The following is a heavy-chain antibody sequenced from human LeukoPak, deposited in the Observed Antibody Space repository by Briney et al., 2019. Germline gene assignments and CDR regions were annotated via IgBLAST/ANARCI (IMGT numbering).Heavy chain of an antibody. Sequence: ASVKVYCKASGGTFSSYAISWVRQAPGKGLEWMGRIIPIFGTANYAQKFQGRVTITTDESTSTAYMELSSLRSEDTAVYYCARQTTVTTGFDPWGQGTLVTVSS. CDR1: GGTFSSYA. CDR2: IIPIFGTA. D-gene: IGHD4-11*01. V-gene: IGHV1-69*05. J-gene: IGHJ5*02. CDR3: ARQTTVTTGFDP.